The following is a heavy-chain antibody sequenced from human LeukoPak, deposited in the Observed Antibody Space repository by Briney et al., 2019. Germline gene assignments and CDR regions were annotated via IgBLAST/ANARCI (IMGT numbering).Heavy chain of an antibody. CDR1: GYSFTNYW. D-gene: IGHD4-17*01. J-gene: IGHJ4*02. Sequence: GESLKISCEGSGYSFTNYWISWVRQMPGKGLEWMGRIDPRDSYTKYSPSFEGHVTISADKSIPTAFLQWNSLKASDSAMYYCATGASKVTTDFANYWGQGTQVAVSS. V-gene: IGHV5-10-1*01. CDR3: ATGASKVTTDFANY. CDR2: IDPRDSYT.